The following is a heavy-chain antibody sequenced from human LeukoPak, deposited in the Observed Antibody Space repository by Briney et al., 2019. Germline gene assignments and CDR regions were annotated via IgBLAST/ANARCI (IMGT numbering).Heavy chain of an antibody. CDR1: GYTFTSYD. Sequence: ASVKVSCKASGYTFTSYDINWVRQATGQGLEWMGWMNPNSGNTGYAQKFQGRVTMTRNTSISTAYMELSSLRSEDTAVYYCARGTTVVTLDAFDIWGQGTMVTVSS. CDR2: MNPNSGNT. CDR3: ARGTTVVTLDAFDI. J-gene: IGHJ3*02. D-gene: IGHD4-23*01. V-gene: IGHV1-8*01.